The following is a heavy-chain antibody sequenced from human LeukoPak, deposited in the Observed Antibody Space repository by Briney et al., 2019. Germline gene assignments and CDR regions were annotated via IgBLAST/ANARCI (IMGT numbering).Heavy chain of an antibody. CDR1: GYTFTGYY. D-gene: IGHD5-12*01. V-gene: IGHV1-2*02. J-gene: IGHJ4*02. CDR2: INPNSGGT. Sequence: ASVKVSCKASGYTFTGYYMHWVRQAPGQGLEWMGWINPNSGGTNYAQKFQGRVTMTRDTSISTAYMELSRLRSDDTAAYYCAREHVDIVATIWDYWGQGTLVTVSS. CDR3: AREHVDIVATIWDY.